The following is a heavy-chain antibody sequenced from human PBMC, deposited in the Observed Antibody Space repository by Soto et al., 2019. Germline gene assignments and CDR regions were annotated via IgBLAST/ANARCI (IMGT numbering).Heavy chain of an antibody. D-gene: IGHD3-22*01. CDR1: GGTFSSYA. CDR3: AKGGGDSSGYYYIPFDY. J-gene: IGHJ4*02. Sequence: SVKVSCKASGGTFSSYAISWVRQAPGQGLEWMGGIIPIFGTANYAQKFQGRVTITADESTSTAYMELSSLRSEDTAVYYCAKGGGDSSGYYYIPFDYWGQGTLVTVSS. V-gene: IGHV1-69*13. CDR2: IIPIFGTA.